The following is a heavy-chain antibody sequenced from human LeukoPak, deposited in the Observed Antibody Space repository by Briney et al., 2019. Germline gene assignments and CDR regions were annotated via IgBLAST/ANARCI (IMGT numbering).Heavy chain of an antibody. CDR2: INHSGST. CDR3: ARGRRRHGFDY. CDR1: GGSFSGYY. Sequence: SETLSLTCAVYGGSFSGYYWSWIRQPPGKGLEWIGEINHSGSTNYNPSLKSRVTISVDTSKNQFSLKLSSVTAADTAVYYCARGRRRHGFDYWDQGTLVTVSS. J-gene: IGHJ4*02. V-gene: IGHV4-34*01.